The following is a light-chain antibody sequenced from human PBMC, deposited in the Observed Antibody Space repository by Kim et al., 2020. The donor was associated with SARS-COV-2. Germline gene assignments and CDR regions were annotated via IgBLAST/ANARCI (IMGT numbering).Light chain of an antibody. Sequence: DIVMTQYPLSLSVTPGEPASMSCRSSQSLLHSTGNNYLDWYLLKPGQSPQVLIYMGSNRASGVPDRFSGSGSGTEFTLQISRVEAEDVGIYYCMQGLQAPLTFCGGTKLEI. J-gene: IGKJ4*01. CDR1: QSLLHSTGNNY. CDR3: MQGLQAPLT. CDR2: MGS. V-gene: IGKV2-28*01.